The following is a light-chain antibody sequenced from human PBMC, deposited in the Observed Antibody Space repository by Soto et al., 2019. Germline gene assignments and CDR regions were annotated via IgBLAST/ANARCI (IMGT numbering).Light chain of an antibody. CDR2: GNS. V-gene: IGLV1-40*01. CDR3: QSYDSSLIGYV. J-gene: IGLJ1*01. Sequence: QPVLTQPPSVSGAPGQRVTISCTGSSSNIGAGYDVHWYQQLPGTAPKLLIYGNSNRPSGVPDRFSGSKSGTSASLAIPGLQAEDEAEYYCQSYDSSLIGYVFGTGTKLTVL. CDR1: SSNIGAGYD.